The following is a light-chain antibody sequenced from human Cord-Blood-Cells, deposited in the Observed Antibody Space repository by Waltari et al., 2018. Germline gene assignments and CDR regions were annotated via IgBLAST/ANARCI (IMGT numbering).Light chain of an antibody. CDR1: QGISRS. Sequence: IQLTQSPSFLSASVGDRVTITCRASQGISRSLAWYQQNSGKAPKLLLYAASTLKSGVPARFSGSGAGTEFTLTISSLQPEDFATYYCQQLNSYPSFGQGTKLEIK. CDR2: AAS. CDR3: QQLNSYPS. J-gene: IGKJ2*03. V-gene: IGKV1-9*01.